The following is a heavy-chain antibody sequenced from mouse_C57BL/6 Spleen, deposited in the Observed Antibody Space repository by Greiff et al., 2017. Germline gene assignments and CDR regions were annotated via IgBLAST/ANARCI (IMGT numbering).Heavy chain of an antibody. D-gene: IGHD2-3*01. V-gene: IGHV7-3*01. CDR1: GFTFTDYY. Sequence: EVHLVESGGGLVQPGGSLSLSCAASGFTFTDYYMSWVRQPPGKALEWLGFIRNKANGYTTEYSASVKGRFTISRDNSQSILYLQMNALRAEDSATYYCARSDGYYRAMDYWGQGTSVTVSS. CDR3: ARSDGYYRAMDY. J-gene: IGHJ4*01. CDR2: IRNKANGYTT.